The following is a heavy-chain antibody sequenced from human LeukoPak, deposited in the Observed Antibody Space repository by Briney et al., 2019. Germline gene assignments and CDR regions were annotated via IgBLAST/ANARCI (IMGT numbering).Heavy chain of an antibody. CDR3: ASVPYSSGWYFDY. CDR1: GGSISSYY. V-gene: IGHV4-59*01. D-gene: IGHD6-19*01. J-gene: IGHJ4*02. CDR2: IDYSGST. Sequence: PSETLSLTCTVSGGSISSYYWSWIRQPPGKGLEWIGYIDYSGSTNYNPSLKSRVTISVDTSKNQFSLKLSSVTAADTAVYYCASVPYSSGWYFDYWGQGTLVTVSS.